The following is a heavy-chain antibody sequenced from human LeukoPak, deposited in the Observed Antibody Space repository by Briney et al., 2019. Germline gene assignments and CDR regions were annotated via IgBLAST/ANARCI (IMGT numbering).Heavy chain of an antibody. Sequence: KPGGSLRLSCAASGFTFSSYSMNWVRQAPGKGLEWVSSISSSSSYIYYADSVKGRFTISRDNAKNSLYLQMNSLRAEDTAVYYCAGGDGSGSYYGSWGQGTLVTVSS. CDR2: ISSSSSYI. D-gene: IGHD3-10*01. V-gene: IGHV3-21*01. J-gene: IGHJ5*02. CDR3: AGGDGSGSYYGS. CDR1: GFTFSSYS.